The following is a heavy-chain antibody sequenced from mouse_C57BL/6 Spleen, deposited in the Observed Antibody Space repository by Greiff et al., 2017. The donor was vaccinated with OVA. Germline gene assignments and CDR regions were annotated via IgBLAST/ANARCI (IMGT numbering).Heavy chain of an antibody. CDR2: IDPSDSYT. J-gene: IGHJ2*01. D-gene: IGHD1-1*01. Sequence: QVQLQQPGAELVMPGASVKLSCKASGYTFTSYGMHWVKQRPGQGLEWVGEIDPSDSYTNYNQKFKGKSTLTVDKSSSTAYMQLSSLTSEDSAVYYCASAVTTVVDYWGQGTTLTVSS. V-gene: IGHV1-69*01. CDR3: ASAVTTVVDY. CDR1: GYTFTSYG.